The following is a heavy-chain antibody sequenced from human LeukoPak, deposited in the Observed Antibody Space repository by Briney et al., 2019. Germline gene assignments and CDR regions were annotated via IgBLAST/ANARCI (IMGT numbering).Heavy chain of an antibody. CDR1: GFTFSSYA. D-gene: IGHD3-22*01. CDR3: AKRTSYYYDSSGYYEDRFDY. V-gene: IGHV3-23*01. J-gene: IGHJ4*02. CDR2: ISGSGGST. Sequence: PGGSLRLSCAASGFTFSSYAMSWVRQAPGKGLEWVSGISGSGGSTNYADSVKGRFTISRDNSKNTLYLQMNSLRAEDTAVYYCAKRTSYYYDSSGYYEDRFDYWGQGTLVTVSS.